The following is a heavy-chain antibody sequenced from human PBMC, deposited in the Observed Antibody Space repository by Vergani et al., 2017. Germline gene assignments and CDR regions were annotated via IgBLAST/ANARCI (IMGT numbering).Heavy chain of an antibody. CDR1: GGSISSYY. V-gene: IGHV4-59*01. Sequence: QVQLRESGPGLVKPSETLSLTCTVSGGSISSYYWSWIRQPPGKGLEWIGYIYYSGSTNYNPSLKSRVTISVDTSKNQFSLKLSSVTAADTAVYYCARAGLWSAYYYYYYMDVWGKGTTVTVSS. J-gene: IGHJ6*03. CDR3: ARAGLWSAYYYYYYMDV. CDR2: IYYSGST. D-gene: IGHD5-18*01.